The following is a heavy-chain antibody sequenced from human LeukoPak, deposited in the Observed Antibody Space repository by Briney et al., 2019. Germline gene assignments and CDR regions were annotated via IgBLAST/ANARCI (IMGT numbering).Heavy chain of an antibody. CDR3: ARVVVVVPAAIKGYAYYFDY. D-gene: IGHD2-2*01. CDR1: GGSFSGYY. CDR2: INHSGST. Sequence: PSETLSLTCAVYGGSFSGYYWCWIRQPPGKGLEWIGEINHSGSTNYNPSLKSRVTISVDTSKNQFSLKLSSVTAADTAVYYCARVVVVVPAAIKGYAYYFDYWGQGTLVTVSS. V-gene: IGHV4-34*01. J-gene: IGHJ4*02.